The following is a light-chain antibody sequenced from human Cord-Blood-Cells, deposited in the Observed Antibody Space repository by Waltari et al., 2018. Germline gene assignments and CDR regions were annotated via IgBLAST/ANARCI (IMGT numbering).Light chain of an antibody. J-gene: IGLJ2*01. CDR3: SSYTSSSTVV. Sequence: GQSITISCTGTSSDVGGYNYVSWYQQHPGKAPKLMIYDVSNRPSGVSNRFSGSKSGNTASLTISGLQSEDEADYYCSSYTSSSTVVFGGGTKLTVL. CDR1: SSDVGGYNY. CDR2: DVS. V-gene: IGLV2-14*04.